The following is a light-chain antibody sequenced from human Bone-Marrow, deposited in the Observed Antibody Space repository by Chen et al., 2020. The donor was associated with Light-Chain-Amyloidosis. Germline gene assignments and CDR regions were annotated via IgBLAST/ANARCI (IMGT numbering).Light chain of an antibody. Sequence: SYVLTQPSSVSVAPGQTATIACGGNNIGSTSVHWYQKTPGQAPLLVVYDDSDRPSGNPERLSGSNTGNTATLTISRVEAGDEADYDCQVWDRSSDRPVFGGGTKLTVL. V-gene: IGLV3-21*02. CDR3: QVWDRSSDRPV. J-gene: IGLJ3*02. CDR1: NIGSTS. CDR2: DDS.